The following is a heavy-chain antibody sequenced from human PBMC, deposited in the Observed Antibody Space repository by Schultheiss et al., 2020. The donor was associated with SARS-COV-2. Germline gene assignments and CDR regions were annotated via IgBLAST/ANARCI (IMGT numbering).Heavy chain of an antibody. CDR3: AKDPIAAAGTGWFDP. CDR1: GFPFSSYA. Sequence: GGSLRLSCAASGFPFSSYAMSWVRQAPGKGLEWVSVISGSGGSTYYADSVKGLFTIARDNSKNTLYLQMNSLRAEDTAVYYCAKDPIAAAGTGWFDPWGQGTLVTVSS. J-gene: IGHJ5*02. D-gene: IGHD6-13*01. CDR2: ISGSGGST. V-gene: IGHV3-23*01.